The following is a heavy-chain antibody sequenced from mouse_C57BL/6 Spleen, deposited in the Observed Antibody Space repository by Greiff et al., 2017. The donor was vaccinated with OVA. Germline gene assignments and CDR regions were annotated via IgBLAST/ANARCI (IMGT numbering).Heavy chain of an antibody. CDR3: AREGAGSWFAY. D-gene: IGHD3-3*01. CDR2: IDPSDSET. Sequence: QVQLQQPGAELVRPGSSVKLSCKASGYTFTSYWMHWVKQRPIQGLEWIGNIDPSDSETHYNQKFKDKATLTVDKSSSTAYMQLSSLTSEDSAVYFCAREGAGSWFAYWGKGTLVTVSA. CDR1: GYTFTSYW. V-gene: IGHV1-52*01. J-gene: IGHJ3*01.